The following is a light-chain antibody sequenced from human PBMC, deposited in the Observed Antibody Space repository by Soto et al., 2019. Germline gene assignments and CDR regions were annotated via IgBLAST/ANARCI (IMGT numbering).Light chain of an antibody. Sequence: DIQMTQSPPTLSASVGDRVTISCRASESITNWLAWYQHKPGKPPKLLIYKASSLESGVPSRFSGSGSGTEFTLTISSLQPDDFATYYCQQYKSPPWTFGQGTKVEIK. CDR1: ESITNW. J-gene: IGKJ1*01. V-gene: IGKV1-5*03. CDR2: KAS. CDR3: QQYKSPPWT.